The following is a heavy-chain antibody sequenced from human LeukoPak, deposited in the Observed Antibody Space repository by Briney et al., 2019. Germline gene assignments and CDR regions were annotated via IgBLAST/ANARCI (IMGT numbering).Heavy chain of an antibody. CDR1: GFTFSSYG. CDR3: ARDLRLLRYFDWLLDP. V-gene: IGHV3-33*01. D-gene: IGHD3-9*01. J-gene: IGHJ5*02. Sequence: PGGSLRLSCAASGFTFSSYGMHWVRQAPGKGLEWVAVIWYDGSKKYYADSVKGRFTISRDNSKNTLYLQMNSLRAGDTAVYYCARDLRLLRYFDWLLDPWGQGTLVTVSS. CDR2: IWYDGSKK.